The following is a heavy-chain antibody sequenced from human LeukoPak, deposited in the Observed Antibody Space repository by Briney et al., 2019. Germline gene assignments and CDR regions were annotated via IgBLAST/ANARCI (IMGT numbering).Heavy chain of an antibody. V-gene: IGHV1-2*02. D-gene: IGHD2-2*02. J-gene: IGHJ6*02. Sequence: GASVKVSCKASGYTFTSYDINWVRQATGQGLEWMGWINPNSGGTNYAQKFQGRVTMTRDTSISTAYMELSRLRSDDTAVYYCARANQLLYPHYGMDVWGQGTTVTVSS. CDR1: GYTFTSYD. CDR3: ARANQLLYPHYGMDV. CDR2: INPNSGGT.